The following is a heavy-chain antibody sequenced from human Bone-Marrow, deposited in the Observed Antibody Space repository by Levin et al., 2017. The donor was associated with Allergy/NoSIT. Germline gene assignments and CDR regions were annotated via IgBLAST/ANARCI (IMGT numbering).Heavy chain of an antibody. CDR1: GGAMNSDGFY. J-gene: IGHJ4*02. CDR2: IYHTGFT. CDR3: AREPPRYQDSSGFDY. Sequence: LSQTLSLTCSVSGGAMNSDGFYWSWIRQHPAKGLEWIGYIYHTGFTYYNPSLKSRATISIDTSTNHFSLMLTSVTADDTAVYYCAREPPRYQDSSGFDYWGQGVRVTVSS. D-gene: IGHD2-2*01. V-gene: IGHV4-31*03.